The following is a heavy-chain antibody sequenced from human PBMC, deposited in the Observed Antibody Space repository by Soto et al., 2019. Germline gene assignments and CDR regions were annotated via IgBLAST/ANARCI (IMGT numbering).Heavy chain of an antibody. CDR3: ARRYGASFDY. V-gene: IGHV4-59*01. Sequence: SETLSLTCAVSGGPISSYYWSWIRQPPGKGLEWIGYIYYSGSTNYNPSLKSRVTISVDTSKNQFSLKLSSVTAADTAVYYCARRYGASFDYWGQGTLVTVSS. J-gene: IGHJ4*02. CDR1: GGPISSYY. D-gene: IGHD4-17*01. CDR2: IYYSGST.